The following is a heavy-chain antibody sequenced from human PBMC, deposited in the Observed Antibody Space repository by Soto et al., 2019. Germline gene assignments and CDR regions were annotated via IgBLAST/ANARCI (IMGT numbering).Heavy chain of an antibody. V-gene: IGHV4-34*01. CDR3: AREITMVRGVIHTNNWFDP. CDR2: INHSGST. J-gene: IGHJ5*02. Sequence: PSETLSLTCAVYGGSFSGYYWSWIRQPPGKGLEWIGEINHSGSTNYNPSLKSRVTISVDTSKNQFSLKLSSVTAADTAVYYCAREITMVRGVIHTNNWFDPWGQGTLVTVYS. CDR1: GGSFSGYY. D-gene: IGHD3-10*01.